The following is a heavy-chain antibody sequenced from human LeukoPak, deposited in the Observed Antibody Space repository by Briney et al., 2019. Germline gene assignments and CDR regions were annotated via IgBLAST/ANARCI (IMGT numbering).Heavy chain of an antibody. CDR2: INSGGSYI. J-gene: IGHJ6*02. Sequence: PGGSLRLSCAASGFTFSSYAMSWVRQAPGKGLEWVSSINSGGSYIYYADSVKGRFTISRDNAKNSLYLQMNSLRAEDTAIYYCARDGSNSSGDYYGMDVWGQGTTVTVSS. D-gene: IGHD6-6*01. CDR3: ARDGSNSSGDYYGMDV. V-gene: IGHV3-21*01. CDR1: GFTFSSYA.